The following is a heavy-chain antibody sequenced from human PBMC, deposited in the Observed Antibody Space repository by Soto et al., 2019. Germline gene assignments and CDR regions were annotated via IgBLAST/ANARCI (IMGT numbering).Heavy chain of an antibody. CDR1: GYTFTVYY. D-gene: IGHD1-26*01. J-gene: IGHJ4*02. CDR3: ARDLAKGGGSAGFDY. V-gene: IGHV1-2*02. CDR2: INPKSGGT. Sequence: ASVKVSCKASGYTFTVYYMHWVRQAPGQGLEWMGWINPKSGGTMYPQKFQGRVTMTWDTSITTAYMALTRLRSDDTAVYYCARDLAKGGGSAGFDYWGQGTLVTVSS.